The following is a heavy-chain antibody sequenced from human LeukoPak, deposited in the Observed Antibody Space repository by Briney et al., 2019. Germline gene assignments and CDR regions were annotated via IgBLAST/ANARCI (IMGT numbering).Heavy chain of an antibody. CDR1: GFTFSTYA. CDR2: IGGSGSYT. CDR3: ARVWYDY. J-gene: IGHJ4*02. D-gene: IGHD6-13*01. V-gene: IGHV3-23*01. Sequence: GGSVRLSCAASGFTFSTYAMIWVRQAPGKGLEWVSVIGGSGSYTYYADSVKGRFTISRDNSKDTLYLQMNSLRAEDTAVYYCARVWYDYWGQGTLVTVSS.